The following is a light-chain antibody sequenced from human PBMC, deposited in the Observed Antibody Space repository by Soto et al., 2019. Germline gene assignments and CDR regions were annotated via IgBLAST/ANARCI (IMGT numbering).Light chain of an antibody. Sequence: DIQMTQSPSSLSASVGDRVTITCRASQTISTYLNWYQRRPGKAPKLLIYAASSLQSGVPSRFSGSGSGTDFTLTISSLQPEDFATYYCQQSSSTPPTFGGGTKVEIK. CDR2: AAS. CDR3: QQSSSTPPT. CDR1: QTISTY. V-gene: IGKV1-39*01. J-gene: IGKJ4*01.